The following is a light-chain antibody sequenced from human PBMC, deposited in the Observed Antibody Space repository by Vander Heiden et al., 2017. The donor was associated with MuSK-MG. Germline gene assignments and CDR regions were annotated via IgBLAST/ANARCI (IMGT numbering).Light chain of an antibody. J-gene: IGKJ2*02. Sequence: IQLAQSLSSLSASVGDRVTITCRASQDISSALAWYQQKPGKAPKVLIYAASTFVSGVPLTFGGSGSGTDFTLTIISLQPEDFATYYCHQVINFACTFGPGTKVEIK. V-gene: IGKV1D-13*01. CDR1: QDISSA. CDR3: HQVINFACT. CDR2: AAS.